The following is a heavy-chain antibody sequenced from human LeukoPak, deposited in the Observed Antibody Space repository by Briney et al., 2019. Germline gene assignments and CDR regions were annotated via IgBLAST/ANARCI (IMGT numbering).Heavy chain of an antibody. V-gene: IGHV1-2*02. D-gene: IGHD3-16*02. Sequence: ASVKVSCKASGYTFTVYYMHWVRQAPGQGLEWMGWINPNSGGTNYAQKFQGRVTMTRDTSISTAYMELSRLRSDDTAVYYCARDWDYVWGSYRPSYNWFDPWGQGTLVTVSS. J-gene: IGHJ5*02. CDR2: INPNSGGT. CDR3: ARDWDYVWGSYRPSYNWFDP. CDR1: GYTFTVYY.